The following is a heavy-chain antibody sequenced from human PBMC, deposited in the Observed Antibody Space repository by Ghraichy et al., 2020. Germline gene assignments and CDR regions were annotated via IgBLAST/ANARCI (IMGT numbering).Heavy chain of an antibody. J-gene: IGHJ6*01. D-gene: IGHD2-8*02. Sequence: VAVVWYDGGIKYYADSVKGRFTISRDTSKNTLYLQMNSLSAEYTAVYYCASIHCTGYSGRPYYYYEMDVW. CDR2: VWYDGGIK. CDR3: ASIHCTGYSGRPYYYYEMDV. V-gene: IGHV3-33*01.